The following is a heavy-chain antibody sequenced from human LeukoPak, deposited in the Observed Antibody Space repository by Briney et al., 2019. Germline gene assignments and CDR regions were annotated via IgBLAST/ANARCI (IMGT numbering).Heavy chain of an antibody. D-gene: IGHD4-23*01. CDR3: AKDLGNGGFDY. CDR1: GGSISSSRYY. CDR2: IYYSGST. V-gene: IGHV4-30-4*08. J-gene: IGHJ4*02. Sequence: SETLSLTCIVSGGSISSSRYYWGWIRQPPGKGLEWIGYIYYSGSTYYNPSLKSRLTMSVDTSKNQFSLKLSSVTAADTAVYYCAKDLGNGGFDYWGQGTLVTVSS.